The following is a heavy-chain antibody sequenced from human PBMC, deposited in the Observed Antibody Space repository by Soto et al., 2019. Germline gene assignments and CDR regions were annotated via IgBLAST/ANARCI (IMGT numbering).Heavy chain of an antibody. CDR3: AKGRGYCSSTRCYVGSDY. D-gene: IGHD2-2*01. CDR1: GFTFSSYA. J-gene: IGHJ4*02. CDR2: ISGSGGST. Sequence: EVQLLESGGGLVQPGGSLRLSCAASGFTFSSYAMSWVRQAPGKGLEWVSAISGSGGSTYYADSVKGRFTISRDNSKNTLYLQMNSRRAEDTAVYYCAKGRGYCSSTRCYVGSDYWGQGTLVTVSS. V-gene: IGHV3-23*01.